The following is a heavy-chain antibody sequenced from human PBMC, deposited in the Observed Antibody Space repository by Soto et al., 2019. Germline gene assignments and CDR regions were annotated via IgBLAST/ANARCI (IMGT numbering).Heavy chain of an antibody. Sequence: AAVKVSCKASGGTFSRYAISWVRQAPGQGLEWMGGIIPIFGTANYAQKFQGRVTITADESTSTAYMELSSLRSEDTAVYYCASRMVRGNRGRFDPWGQGTLVTVSS. CDR2: IIPIFGTA. CDR3: ASRMVRGNRGRFDP. D-gene: IGHD3-10*01. V-gene: IGHV1-69*13. CDR1: GGTFSRYA. J-gene: IGHJ5*02.